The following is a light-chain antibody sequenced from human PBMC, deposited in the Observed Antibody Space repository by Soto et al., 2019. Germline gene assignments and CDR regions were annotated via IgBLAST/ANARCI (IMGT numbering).Light chain of an antibody. CDR1: STDVGGYDF. CDR3: TSYARGTTYV. J-gene: IGLJ1*01. V-gene: IGLV2-14*03. CDR2: DVT. Sequence: QSALTQPASVSGSPGQSVTVSCTGTSTDVGGYDFVSWYQQHPGKGPKLIIYDVTKRPSGTSNRFTGSKSGNTASLTNSGLQAEDEADYYCTSYARGTTYVFGTGTKVTVL.